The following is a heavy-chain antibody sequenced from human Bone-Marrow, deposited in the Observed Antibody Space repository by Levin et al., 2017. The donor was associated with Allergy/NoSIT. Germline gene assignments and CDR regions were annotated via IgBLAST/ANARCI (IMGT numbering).Heavy chain of an antibody. V-gene: IGHV3-7*01. CDR3: ARAVRSLYTGSYHFDS. D-gene: IGHD1-26*01. J-gene: IGHJ4*02. Sequence: GESLKISCEVSGFPFSTYSMSWVRQAPGKGLEWVANIDRDGSEKYYVDFVKGRFTISRDNVQNSLYLQLNSLRGEDTAVYYCARAVRSLYTGSYHFDSWGQGTLVTVSS. CDR1: GFPFSTYS. CDR2: IDRDGSEK.